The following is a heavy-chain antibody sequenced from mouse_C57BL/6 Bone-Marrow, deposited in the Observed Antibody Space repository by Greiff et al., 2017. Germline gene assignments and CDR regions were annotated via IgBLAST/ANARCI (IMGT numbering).Heavy chain of an antibody. D-gene: IGHD1-1*01. CDR3: TRNYCGSSYWYFDV. V-gene: IGHV1-15*01. CDR2: IDPETGGT. Sequence: VQLQQSGAELVRPGASVTLSCKASGYTFTDYEMHWVKQTPVHGLEWIGAIDPETGGTAYNQKFKGKAILTADKSSSTAYMELRSLTSEDSAVYYCTRNYCGSSYWYFDVWGTGTTVTVSP. J-gene: IGHJ1*03. CDR1: GYTFTDYE.